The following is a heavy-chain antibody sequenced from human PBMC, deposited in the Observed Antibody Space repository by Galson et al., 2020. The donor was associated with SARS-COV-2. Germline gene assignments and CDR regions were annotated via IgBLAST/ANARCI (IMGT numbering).Heavy chain of an antibody. Sequence: SETLSLTCTVSGGSISTHYWSWVRLPPGKGLEWIAYIHYSGRSDCSPSLKSRVTISVDTSKNQFSLKLSSVTSADTAVYYCVREWDGYIDHAFDMWGEGTMVTVSS. D-gene: IGHD6-25*01. V-gene: IGHV4-59*11. CDR1: GGSISTHY. CDR3: VREWDGYIDHAFDM. J-gene: IGHJ3*02. CDR2: IHYSGRS.